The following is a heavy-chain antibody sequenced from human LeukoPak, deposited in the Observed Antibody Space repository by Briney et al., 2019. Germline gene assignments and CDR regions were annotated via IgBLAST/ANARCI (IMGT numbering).Heavy chain of an antibody. J-gene: IGHJ5*02. CDR2: ISSSSSYI. CDR1: GFTFSSYS. V-gene: IGHV3-21*01. D-gene: IGHD3-9*01. CDR3: ARGRAGYDILTGYYGPGPTANWFDP. Sequence: GGSLRLSCAASGFTFSSYSMNWVRQAPGKGLEWVSSISSSSSYIYYADSVKGRFTISRDNAKNSLYLQMNSLRAEDTAVYYCARGRAGYDILTGYYGPGPTANWFDPWGQGTLVTVSS.